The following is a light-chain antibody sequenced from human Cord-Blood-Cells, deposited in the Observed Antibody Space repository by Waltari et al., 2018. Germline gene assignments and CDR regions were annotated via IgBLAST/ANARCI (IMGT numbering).Light chain of an antibody. CDR2: AAS. CDR1: QSISSY. Sequence: DIQMTQSPSSLSASVGERVTITCRASQSISSYLNWYQQKPGKAPKLLIYAASSLQSCVPSRFSGRGSVTDFNLTISSLQPEDFATYYCQKSYSTPGTFGQGTKVEIK. V-gene: IGKV1-39*01. CDR3: QKSYSTPGT. J-gene: IGKJ1*01.